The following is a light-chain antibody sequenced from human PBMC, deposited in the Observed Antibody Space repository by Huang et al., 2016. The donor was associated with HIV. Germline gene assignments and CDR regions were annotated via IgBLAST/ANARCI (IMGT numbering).Light chain of an antibody. CDR1: QSLRHRNGRNE. CDR3: MEALQTPYT. Sequence: DVVMTQSPLSLPVPPGEPASISCRSSQSLRHRNGRNELDWYLQKPGQSQQLLIHLGSSRASGVPDRFSGGGSGTDFSLNISRVEAEDAGIYYCMEALQTPYTFGQGTKLEIK. CDR2: LGS. J-gene: IGKJ2*01. V-gene: IGKV2-28*01.